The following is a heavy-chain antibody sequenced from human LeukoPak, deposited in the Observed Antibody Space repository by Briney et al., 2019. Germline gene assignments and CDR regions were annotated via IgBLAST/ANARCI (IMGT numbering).Heavy chain of an antibody. CDR2: IDPSGGST. CDR3: ARDLAGYYDLWSGFFQH. CDR1: GYTFTSYY. Sequence: ASVKVSCKASGYTFTSYYMHWVRQAPGQGLEWMGIIDPSGGSTSYAQKFQGRVTMTRDTSTSTVYMELSSLRSEETAVYYCARDLAGYYDLWSGFFQHWGQGTLVTVSS. V-gene: IGHV1-46*03. J-gene: IGHJ1*01. D-gene: IGHD3-3*01.